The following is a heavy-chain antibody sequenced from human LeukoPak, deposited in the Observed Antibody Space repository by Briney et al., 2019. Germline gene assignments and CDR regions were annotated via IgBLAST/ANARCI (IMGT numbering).Heavy chain of an antibody. J-gene: IGHJ4*02. Sequence: GGSLRLSCAASGFTFSSYAMHWVRQAPGKGLEYVSAISSNGGSTYYANSVKGRFTISRDNSKNTLYLQMGSLRAEDMAVYYCARDSPNYGIHDYWGQETLVTVSS. D-gene: IGHD4-17*01. CDR3: ARDSPNYGIHDY. V-gene: IGHV3-64*01. CDR1: GFTFSSYA. CDR2: ISSNGGST.